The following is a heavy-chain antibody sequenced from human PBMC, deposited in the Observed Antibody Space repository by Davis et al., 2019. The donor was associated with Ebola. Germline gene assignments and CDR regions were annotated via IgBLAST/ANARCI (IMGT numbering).Heavy chain of an antibody. J-gene: IGHJ4*02. D-gene: IGHD3-10*01. CDR2: IIPIFGTA. V-gene: IGHV1-69*13. Sequence: AASVKVSCKASGYTFTSYDINWVRQAPGQGLEWMGGIIPIFGTANYAQKFQGRVTITADESTSTAYMELSSLRSEDTAVYYCASFYGSEDYWGQGTLVTVSS. CDR1: GYTFTSYD. CDR3: ASFYGSEDY.